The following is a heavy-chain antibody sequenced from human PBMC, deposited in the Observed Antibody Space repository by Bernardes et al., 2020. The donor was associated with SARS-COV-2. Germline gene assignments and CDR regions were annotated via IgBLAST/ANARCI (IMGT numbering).Heavy chain of an antibody. CDR3: ASDYPDPAD. D-gene: IGHD6-13*01. V-gene: IGHV3-66*01. J-gene: IGHJ4*02. Sequence: GGSLTLPCPALGFTCNSNLMSCVPPAQGQGLEWVSVIYSGGNTYYADCVRGSFTISRDHSKNTLYLQMNSLRAEDTGVYYCASDYPDPADWGQGTLVTVSS. CDR1: GFTCNSNL. CDR2: IYSGGNT.